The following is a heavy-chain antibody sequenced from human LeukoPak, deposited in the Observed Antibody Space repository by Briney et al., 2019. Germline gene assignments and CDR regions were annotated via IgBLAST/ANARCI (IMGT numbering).Heavy chain of an antibody. D-gene: IGHD4-17*01. CDR1: DDSFSSHY. CDR2: IPYTGST. J-gene: IGHJ3*02. V-gene: IGHV4-59*11. Sequence: SETLSLTCAASDDSFSSHYWTWIRQPPGKGLEWIGYIPYTGSTNYNPSLKSRVTISIDTSKNQFSLKLSSVTAADTAVYYGARDLVTVTKGFDIWGQGTMVSVSS. CDR3: ARDLVTVTKGFDI.